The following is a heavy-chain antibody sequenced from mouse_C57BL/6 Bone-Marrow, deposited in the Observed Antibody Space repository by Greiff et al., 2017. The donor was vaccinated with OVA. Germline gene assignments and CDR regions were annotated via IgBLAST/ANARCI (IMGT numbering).Heavy chain of an antibody. V-gene: IGHV1-55*01. CDR1: GYTFTSYW. J-gene: IGHJ4*01. Sequence: QVQLQQSGAELVKPGASVKMSCKASGYTFTSYWITWVKQRPGQGLEWIGDLYPGSGSTNYHEKFKSKATLTVDTSSSTAYMQLSSLTSEDYAVYYCARWGYGSSGYAMDYWGQGTSVTVSS. CDR3: ARWGYGSSGYAMDY. CDR2: LYPGSGST. D-gene: IGHD1-1*01.